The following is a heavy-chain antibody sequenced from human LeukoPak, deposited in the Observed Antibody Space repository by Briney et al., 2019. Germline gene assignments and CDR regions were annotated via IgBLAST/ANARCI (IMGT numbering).Heavy chain of an antibody. CDR3: ARAFLDYYDSSGYYHDAFDI. J-gene: IGHJ3*02. CDR2: IYYSGST. V-gene: IGHV4-59*01. D-gene: IGHD3-22*01. Sequence: KPSETLSLTCTVSGGSISSYYWSWIRQPPGKGLEWIGYIYYSGSTNYNHSLKSRVTISVDTSKNQFSLKLSSVTAADTAVYYCARAFLDYYDSSGYYHDAFDIWGQGTMVTVSS. CDR1: GGSISSYY.